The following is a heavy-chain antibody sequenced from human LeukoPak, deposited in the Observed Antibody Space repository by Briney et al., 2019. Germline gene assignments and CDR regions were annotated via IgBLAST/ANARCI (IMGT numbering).Heavy chain of an antibody. D-gene: IGHD3-10*01. CDR3: ASGVTMVRGVITFDY. Sequence: SETLSLTCTVSGGSISSYYWSWIRQPPEKGLEWIGYIYYSGSTNYNPSLKSRVTISVDTSKNQFSLKLSSVTAADTAVYYCASGVTMVRGVITFDYWGQGTLVTVSS. V-gene: IGHV4-59*08. CDR1: GGSISSYY. J-gene: IGHJ4*02. CDR2: IYYSGST.